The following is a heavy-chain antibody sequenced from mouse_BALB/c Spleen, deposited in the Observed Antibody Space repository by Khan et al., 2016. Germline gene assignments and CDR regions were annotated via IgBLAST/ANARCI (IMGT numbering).Heavy chain of an antibody. CDR3: ARHYGNYERGWFAY. J-gene: IGHJ3*01. CDR1: GFTFSSFG. D-gene: IGHD2-1*01. CDR2: ISSGSSAI. Sequence: EVELVESGGGLVQPGGSRRLSCAASGFTFSSFGMHWVRQAPEKGLEWVAYISSGSSAIYYEDTVKGRSTISRDNPKNTLFLQMTSLRSEDTAMYYCARHYGNYERGWFAYWGQGTLVTVSA. V-gene: IGHV5-17*02.